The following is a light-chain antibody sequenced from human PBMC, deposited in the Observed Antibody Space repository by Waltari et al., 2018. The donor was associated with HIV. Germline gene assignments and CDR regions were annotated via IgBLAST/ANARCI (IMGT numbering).Light chain of an antibody. CDR2: DVN. V-gene: IGLV2-23*02. CDR1: SSDVGAYKF. Sequence: QSALAQPASVCGSPGQSITISCTGSSSDVGAYKFVSWYQKYPGKATKLTIYDVNKRPSGVSNRFSGSKSGNTASLTISGLRAEDEADYFCCSFAGSSLYVFGSGTKVTV. CDR3: CSFAGSSLYV. J-gene: IGLJ1*01.